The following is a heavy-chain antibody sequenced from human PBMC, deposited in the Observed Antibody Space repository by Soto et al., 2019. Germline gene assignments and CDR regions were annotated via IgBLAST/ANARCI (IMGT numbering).Heavy chain of an antibody. CDR2: INAGNGNT. CDR3: ARGHPSVRFLGLWSDP. CDR1: GYMFTSYG. J-gene: IGHJ5*02. D-gene: IGHD3-3*01. V-gene: IGHV1-3*01. Sequence: QVQVVQSGAEVKKPGASVKVSCKASGYMFTSYGIHWVRQAPGERLEWMGWINAGNGNTKYSQKFQGRVTITRDTSASTANLELRNLRSEDTAVYYCARGHPSVRFLGLWSDPWGQGTLVSVSS.